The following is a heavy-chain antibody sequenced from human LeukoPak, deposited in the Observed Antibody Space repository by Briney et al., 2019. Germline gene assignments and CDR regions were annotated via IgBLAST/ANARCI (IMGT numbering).Heavy chain of an antibody. CDR2: IYYSGST. D-gene: IGHD3-22*01. V-gene: IGHV4-61*08. J-gene: IGHJ4*02. Sequence: SQILSLTCTVSGGSISSGDYYWSWIRQPPGKGLEWIGYIYYSGSTNYNPSLKSRVTISVDTSKNQFSLKLSSVTAADTAVYYCARRSDSSGYYGYYFDYWGQGTLVTVSS. CDR1: GGSISSGDYY. CDR3: ARRSDSSGYYGYYFDY.